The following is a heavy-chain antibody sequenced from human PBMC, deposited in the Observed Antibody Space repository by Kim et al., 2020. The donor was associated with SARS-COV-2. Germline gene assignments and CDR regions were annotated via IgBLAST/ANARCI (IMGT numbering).Heavy chain of an antibody. V-gene: IGHV3-11*05. D-gene: IGHD2-8*01. Sequence: GGSLRLSCAASGFTFSEYYLSWIRQAPGKGLEWLAQISRSSGSTIYAAPVRGRVTISRDNAKRSLYLQLNSLRAEDTAFYYSARGGVYRDFDYWGQGTL. CDR1: GFTFSEYY. CDR3: ARGGVYRDFDY. J-gene: IGHJ4*02. CDR2: ISRSSGST.